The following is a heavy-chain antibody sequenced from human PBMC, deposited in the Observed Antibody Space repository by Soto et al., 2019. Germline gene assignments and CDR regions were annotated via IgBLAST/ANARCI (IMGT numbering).Heavy chain of an antibody. V-gene: IGHV1-69*01. D-gene: IGHD5-12*01. CDR1: GGTFTSDA. J-gene: IGHJ6*02. Sequence: QVQLVQSGAEVKQPGSSVRVACEVSGGTFTSDAISWVRQAPGQGLEWMGGITPVFETPNYAQKFQGRVTITADESTESTGTAYMELNRLTSDDTAVYYSARAIHGYNYRVDFWGQGTTVTVS. CDR2: ITPVFETP. CDR3: ARAIHGYNYRVDF.